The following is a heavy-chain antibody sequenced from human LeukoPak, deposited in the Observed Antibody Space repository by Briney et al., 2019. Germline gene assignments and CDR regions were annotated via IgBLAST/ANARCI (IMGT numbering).Heavy chain of an antibody. CDR1: GGSISSSSYY. CDR2: IYYSGST. J-gene: IGHJ3*02. CDR3: ARLRGLGPSDAFDI. V-gene: IGHV4-39*01. D-gene: IGHD2-15*01. Sequence: PSETLSLTCAVSGGSISSSSYYWGWIRQPPGKGLEWTGSIYYSGSTYYNPSLKSRVTISVDTSKNQFSLKLSSVTAADTAVYYCARLRGLGPSDAFDIWGQGTMVTVSS.